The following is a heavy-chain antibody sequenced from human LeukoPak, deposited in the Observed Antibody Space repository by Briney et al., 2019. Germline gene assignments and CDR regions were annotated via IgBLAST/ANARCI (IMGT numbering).Heavy chain of an antibody. Sequence: ASVKVSCKASGYTFNDYYMHWVRQATGQGLEWMGWMDPNSGNTGYAQKFQGRVTMTRDTSISTAYMELSRLRSDDTAVYYCARSSSSSWYGSLGYWGQGTLVTVSS. CDR2: MDPNSGNT. J-gene: IGHJ4*02. CDR1: GYTFNDYY. CDR3: ARSSSSSWYGSLGY. V-gene: IGHV1-2*02. D-gene: IGHD6-13*01.